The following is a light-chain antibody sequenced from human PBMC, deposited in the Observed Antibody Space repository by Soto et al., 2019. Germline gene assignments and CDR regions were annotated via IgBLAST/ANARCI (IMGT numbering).Light chain of an antibody. CDR2: GNS. Sequence: QSALTQPRSVSGSPGQSVTISCTGASSDVGGYDYVSWYQQLPGTAPKLLIYGNSNRPSGVPDRFSGSKSGTSASLAITGLQADDEADYYCQSYDSSLSAHYVFGTGTKATVL. CDR1: SSDVGGYDY. J-gene: IGLJ1*01. CDR3: QSYDSSLSAHYV. V-gene: IGLV2-11*01.